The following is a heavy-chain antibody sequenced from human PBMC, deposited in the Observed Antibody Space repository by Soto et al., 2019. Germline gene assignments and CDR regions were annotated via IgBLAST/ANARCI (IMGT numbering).Heavy chain of an antibody. CDR3: FTDRHFRPAY. CDR1: GLTFIDLW. J-gene: IGHJ4*02. Sequence: GVPMRVPCTAFGLTFIDLWMHCVIPARGKALEWVGIFTIKIDGETIHYAASVKGRFTISRDDSKSVFYLQMNSLKTEDTAVYYCFTDRHFRPAYWGKGTLVTVSS. CDR2: FTIKIDGETI. V-gene: IGHV3-15*07.